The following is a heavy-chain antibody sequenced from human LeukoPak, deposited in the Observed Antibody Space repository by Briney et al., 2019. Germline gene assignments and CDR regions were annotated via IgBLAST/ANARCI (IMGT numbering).Heavy chain of an antibody. CDR3: ARNHYYYDTSAVGYYYYMDV. CDR1: GGSISTYY. V-gene: IGHV4-59*01. CDR2: IYYSGST. D-gene: IGHD3-22*01. Sequence: SETLSLTCTVSGGSISTYYWNWIRQPPGKGLEWIGYIYYSGSTNYNPSLKSRVTISVDTSKNQFSLKLSSVTAADTAVYYCARNHYYYDTSAVGYYYYMDVWGKGTTVTISS. J-gene: IGHJ6*03.